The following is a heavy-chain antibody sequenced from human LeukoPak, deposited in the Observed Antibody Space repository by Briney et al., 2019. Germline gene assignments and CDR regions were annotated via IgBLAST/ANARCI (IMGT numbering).Heavy chain of an antibody. Sequence: SQTLSLTCTVSGGSISSGSYYWSWIRQPAGKGLEWIGRIYTSGSTNYNPSLKSRVTISVDTSKNQFSLKLSSVTAADTAVYYCARDAGRGWYYYYYYMDVWGKGTTVTVSS. J-gene: IGHJ6*03. CDR1: GGSISSGSYY. D-gene: IGHD6-19*01. CDR3: ARDAGRGWYYYYYYMDV. V-gene: IGHV4-61*02. CDR2: IYTSGST.